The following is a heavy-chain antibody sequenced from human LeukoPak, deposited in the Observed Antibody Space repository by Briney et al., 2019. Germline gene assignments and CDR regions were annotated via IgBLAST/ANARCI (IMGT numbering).Heavy chain of an antibody. CDR1: GGTFSSYA. CDR3: ASHHGEGYYYYYMDV. V-gene: IGHV1-69*05. CDR2: IIPIFGTA. J-gene: IGHJ6*03. Sequence: XVKVSCKASGGTFSSYAISWVRQAPGQGLEWMGGIIPIFGTANYAQKFQGRVTITTDESTSTAYMELSSLRSEDTAVYYCASHHGEGYYYYYMDVWGKGTTVTVSS. D-gene: IGHD4-17*01.